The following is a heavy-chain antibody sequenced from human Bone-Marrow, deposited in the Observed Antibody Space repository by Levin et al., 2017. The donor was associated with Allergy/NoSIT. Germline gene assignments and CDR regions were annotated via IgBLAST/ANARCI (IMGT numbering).Heavy chain of an antibody. CDR3: ARDKALYFDY. V-gene: IGHV3-33*01. CDR1: GFTFSSSG. Sequence: GGSLRLSCAASGFTFSSSGMHWVRQAPDKGLEWVAVIWSDGSDKYYADSVKGRFTISRDNSKNTLYLQMNSLRAEDTAVYYCARDKALYFDYWGQGTLVTVSS. J-gene: IGHJ4*02. CDR2: IWSDGSDK.